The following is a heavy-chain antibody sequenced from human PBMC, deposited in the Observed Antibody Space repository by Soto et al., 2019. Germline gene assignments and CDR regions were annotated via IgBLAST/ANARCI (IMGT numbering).Heavy chain of an antibody. D-gene: IGHD3-10*02. CDR2: INGGNGDT. CDR1: GYTFSIHA. Sequence: ASVKVSCKASGYTFSIHATHWVRQAPGQRLEWMGWINGGNGDTKYSQKFQDRVTITRDTSASTAYMELSSLRSEDTAVYYCASVRGGYYYAMDVWGQGTTVTVSS. J-gene: IGHJ6*02. CDR3: ASVRGGYYYAMDV. V-gene: IGHV1-3*01.